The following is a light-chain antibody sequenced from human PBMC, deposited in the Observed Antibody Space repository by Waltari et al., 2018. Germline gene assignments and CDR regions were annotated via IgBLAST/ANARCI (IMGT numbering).Light chain of an antibody. CDR2: GKK. CDR1: SLRSYY. Sequence: SSELTQDPAVSVALGQTDRITCQGDSLRSYYASWYQQKPGQAPVLVIYGKKNRHTGNPXXLSGSSSGNTASLTITGAQAEDEADYYCNSRDSSGNHVVFGGGTKLTVL. J-gene: IGLJ2*01. V-gene: IGLV3-19*01. CDR3: NSRDSSGNHVV.